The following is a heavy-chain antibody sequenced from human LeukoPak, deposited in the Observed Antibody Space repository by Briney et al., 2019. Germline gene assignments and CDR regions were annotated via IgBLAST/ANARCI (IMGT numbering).Heavy chain of an antibody. J-gene: IGHJ4*02. CDR2: ISYDGSNK. CDR3: ARGTCSY. CDR1: GFTFSSYA. D-gene: IGHD2-15*01. Sequence: HPGGSLRLSCAASGFTFSSYAMHWVRQAPGKGLEWVAVISYDGSNKYYADSVKGRFTISRDNSKNTLYLQMNSLRAEDTAVYYCARGTCSYWGQGTLVTVSS. V-gene: IGHV3-30-3*01.